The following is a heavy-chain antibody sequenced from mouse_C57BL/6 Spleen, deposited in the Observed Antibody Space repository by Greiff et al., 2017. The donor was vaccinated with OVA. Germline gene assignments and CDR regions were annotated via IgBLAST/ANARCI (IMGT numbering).Heavy chain of an antibody. J-gene: IGHJ1*03. CDR1: GYTFTDYY. V-gene: IGHV1-19*01. CDR2: INPYNGGT. Sequence: EVQLQQSGPVLVKPGASVKMSCKASGYTFTDYYMNWVKQSHGKSLEWIGVINPYNGGTSYNQKFKGKATLTVDKSSSTAYMELNSLTSEDSAVYYCARRYSNYDWYFDVWGTGTTVTVSS. D-gene: IGHD2-5*01. CDR3: ARRYSNYDWYFDV.